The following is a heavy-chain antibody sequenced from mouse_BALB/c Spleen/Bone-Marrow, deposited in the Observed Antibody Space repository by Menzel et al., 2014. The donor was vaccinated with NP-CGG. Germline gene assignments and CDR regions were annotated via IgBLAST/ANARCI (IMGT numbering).Heavy chain of an antibody. D-gene: IGHD1-1*01. CDR2: IWSGGST. CDR3: ARNKDTTVGDY. Sequence: VQGVESGPGLVQPSQSLSITCTVSGFSLTSYGVRWVRQSPGKGLEWLGVIWSGGSTDYNAAFISRLSISKDNSKSQVFFKMNSLQANDTAIYYCARNKDTTVGDYWGQGTTLTVSS. J-gene: IGHJ2*01. CDR1: GFSLTSYG. V-gene: IGHV2-2*02.